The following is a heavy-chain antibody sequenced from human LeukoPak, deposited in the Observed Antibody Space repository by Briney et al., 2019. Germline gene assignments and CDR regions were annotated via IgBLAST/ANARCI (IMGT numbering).Heavy chain of an antibody. Sequence: GGSLRLSCAASGFTFSSYAMHWVRQAPGKGLEWVAVISYDGSNKYYADSVKGRFAISRDNSKNTLHLQLNSLRVEDTAQYYCAREGPYYGMDVWGQGTTVTVS. V-gene: IGHV3-30*09. J-gene: IGHJ6*02. CDR3: AREGPYYGMDV. CDR2: ISYDGSNK. D-gene: IGHD2-21*01. CDR1: GFTFSSYA.